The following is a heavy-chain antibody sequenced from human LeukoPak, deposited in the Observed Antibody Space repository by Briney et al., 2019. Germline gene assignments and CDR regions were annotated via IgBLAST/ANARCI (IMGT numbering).Heavy chain of an antibody. J-gene: IGHJ4*02. Sequence: GGSLRLSCVASGFTFSSYGMHWVRQAPGKGLEWVAFIRYDGSNKYYADSVKGRFTISRDNSKNTLYLQMNSLRAEDTAVYYCAKDRGDCYDYWGQGTLVTVSS. CDR1: GFTFSSYG. CDR2: IRYDGSNK. D-gene: IGHD2-15*01. CDR3: AKDRGDCYDY. V-gene: IGHV3-30*02.